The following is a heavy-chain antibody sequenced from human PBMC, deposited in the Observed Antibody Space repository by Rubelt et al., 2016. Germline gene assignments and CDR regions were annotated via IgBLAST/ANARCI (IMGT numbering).Heavy chain of an antibody. D-gene: IGHD2-2*01. CDR3: ASVQVVPAAIGDDAFDI. Sequence: SISNSDFYWGWIRQPPGKGLEYIGSIYHSGSTYYNPSLKSRVTISVDTSKNQFSLKLSSVTAADTAVYYCASVQVVPAAIGDDAFDIWGQGTMVTVSS. CDR2: IYHSGST. CDR1: SISNSDFY. V-gene: IGHV4-39*07. J-gene: IGHJ3*02.